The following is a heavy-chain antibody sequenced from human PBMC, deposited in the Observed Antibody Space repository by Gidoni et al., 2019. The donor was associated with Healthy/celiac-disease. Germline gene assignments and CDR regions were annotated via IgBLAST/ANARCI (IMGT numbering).Heavy chain of an antibody. CDR2: ISWKSGSI. D-gene: IGHD6-13*01. V-gene: IGHV3-9*01. Sequence: EVQLAESGGGLVQPGRSLRLSCAASVLTFEDDAMHWVRQAPGKGLEWVSGISWKSGSIGYADSLKCRFTISRDNAKNSLYLQMNSLRAEDTALYYCAKDLAAAGTEPWDAFDIWGQGTMVTVSS. CDR3: AKDLAAAGTEPWDAFDI. CDR1: VLTFEDDA. J-gene: IGHJ3*02.